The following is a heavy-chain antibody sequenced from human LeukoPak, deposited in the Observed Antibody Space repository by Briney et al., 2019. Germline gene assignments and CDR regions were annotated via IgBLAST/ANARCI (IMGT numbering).Heavy chain of an antibody. V-gene: IGHV3-23*01. CDR2: ISGRGGST. D-gene: IGHD1-1*01. Sequence: GRSLGLSCAASGFTFSSYAMSCVPDAPGKGLECVLAISGRGGSTYYADSVKSRFTISRDNFKNTLYLQMNSLRAEDTAVYYCAKGTLAHFDYWGQGTLVTVSS. J-gene: IGHJ4*02. CDR3: AKGTLAHFDY. CDR1: GFTFSSYA.